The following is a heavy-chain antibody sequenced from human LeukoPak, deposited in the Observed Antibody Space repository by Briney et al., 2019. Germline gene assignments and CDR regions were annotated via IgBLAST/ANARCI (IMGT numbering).Heavy chain of an antibody. CDR3: AKEPTKTTAVTHFDY. D-gene: IGHD4-23*01. V-gene: IGHV3-23*01. CDR1: AFTFSSYA. Sequence: TGGSLRLSCTASAFTFSSYAMSWVRQAPGKGLEWVSAISGSGGSAYYADSVKGRFTISRDNSKNTLYLQMNSLRAEDTAVYYCAKEPTKTTAVTHFDYWGQGTLVTVS. CDR2: ISGSGGSA. J-gene: IGHJ4*02.